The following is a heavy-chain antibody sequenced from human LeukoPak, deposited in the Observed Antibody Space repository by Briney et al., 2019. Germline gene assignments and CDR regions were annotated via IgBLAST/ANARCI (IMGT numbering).Heavy chain of an antibody. J-gene: IGHJ4*02. CDR2: IKTDGTT. CDR1: GFTFSSYA. V-gene: IGHV3-23*01. D-gene: IGHD3-3*01. CDR3: AKDRGFWSGYLFHY. Sequence: PGGSLILSCRASGFTFSSYAMTWVRQAPGKGLEWVSVIKTDGTTDYADSVKGRLSISRDNSNNTLYLQMNSLRAEDTAVYYCAKDRGFWSGYLFHYWGQGTLVAVSS.